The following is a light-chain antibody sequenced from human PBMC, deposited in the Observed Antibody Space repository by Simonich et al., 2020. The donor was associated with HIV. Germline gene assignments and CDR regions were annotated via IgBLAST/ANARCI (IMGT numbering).Light chain of an antibody. J-gene: IGLJ3*02. V-gene: IGLV3-10*01. Sequence: SYELTQPPSVSVSPGQTARITCSGDALPKKYAYWYQQKSGQAPVLVIYEDSKRPSGIPERFSGSKSGNTASLTISGLQAEDEADYYCSSYTSSSTYVFGGGTKLTVL. CDR2: EDS. CDR3: SSYTSSSTYV. CDR1: ALPKKY.